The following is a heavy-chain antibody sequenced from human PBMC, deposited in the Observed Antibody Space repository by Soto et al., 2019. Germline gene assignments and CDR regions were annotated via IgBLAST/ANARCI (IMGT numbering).Heavy chain of an antibody. J-gene: IGHJ4*02. V-gene: IGHV3-23*01. D-gene: IGHD3-22*01. CDR1: GFTFSSYA. CDR2: LSGSGGTT. Sequence: GGSLRLSCAASGFTFSSYAMSWVRQTPGKGLEWVSTLSGSGGTTYYADSVKGQFTISRDNSKSTLYLQMNSLRAEDTAVYYCAKDLGYYYDSSGYYPGPFDYWGQGTLVTVSS. CDR3: AKDLGYYYDSSGYYPGPFDY.